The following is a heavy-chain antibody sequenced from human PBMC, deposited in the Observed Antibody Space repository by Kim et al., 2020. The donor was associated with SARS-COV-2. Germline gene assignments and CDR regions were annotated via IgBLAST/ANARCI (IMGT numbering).Heavy chain of an antibody. V-gene: IGHV3-73*01. CDR2: IRSKPNNYAT. CDR3: SKHSGKHGDRGFDN. D-gene: IGHD4-17*01. J-gene: IGHJ4*02. CDR1: GFTFSASA. Sequence: GGSLRLSCAASGFTFSASAMHWVRQASGKGLEWVGRIRSKPNNYATSYAASVTGRFTISRDDSTNTVYLQMDSMKTDDTAVYFCSKHSGKHGDRGFDNWGRGTLGTVSS.